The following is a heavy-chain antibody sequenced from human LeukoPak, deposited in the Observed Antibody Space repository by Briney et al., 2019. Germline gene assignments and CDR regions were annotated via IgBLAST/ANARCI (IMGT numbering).Heavy chain of an antibody. CDR3: AKGSSGYFVDL. V-gene: IGHV3-23*01. Sequence: PGGSLRLSCAASGFIFNNYGLIWVRQAPGKGLEWGSAISNDGGGTNYADFGKGRFTISRDNSKNTLFLQMNSLRAEDTALYYCAKGSSGYFVDLWGQGTLVTVSS. CDR1: GFIFNNYG. CDR2: ISNDGGGT. D-gene: IGHD3-22*01. J-gene: IGHJ5*02.